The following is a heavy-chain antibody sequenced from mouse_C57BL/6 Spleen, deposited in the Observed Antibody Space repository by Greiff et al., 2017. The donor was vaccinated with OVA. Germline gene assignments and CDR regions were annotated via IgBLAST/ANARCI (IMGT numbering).Heavy chain of an antibody. CDR3: TTGTTVAGTDY. J-gene: IGHJ2*01. CDR1: GFNIKDDY. V-gene: IGHV14-4*01. Sequence: VQLQQSGAELVRPGASVKLSCTASGFNIKDDYMHWVKQRPEQGLEWIGWIDPETGDTESASKFQGKATITSDTAANTAYLQLSSLTSEDTAVYYGTTGTTVAGTDYGGQGTTLTVSS. D-gene: IGHD1-1*01. CDR2: IDPETGDT.